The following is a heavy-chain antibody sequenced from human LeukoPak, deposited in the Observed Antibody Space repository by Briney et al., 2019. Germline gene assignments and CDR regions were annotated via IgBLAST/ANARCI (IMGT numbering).Heavy chain of an antibody. CDR2: IYYSGST. CDR3: ARDRRDYSSGVD. J-gene: IGHJ4*02. CDR1: GGSISSGDYY. V-gene: IGHV4-30-4*01. D-gene: IGHD6-25*01. Sequence: SVTLSLTCTVSGGSISSGDYYWSWIRQPPGKGLEWIGYIYYSGSTYYNPSLKSRVTISVDTSKNQFSLKLSPVTAADTAVYYCARDRRDYSSGVDWGQGTLVTVSS.